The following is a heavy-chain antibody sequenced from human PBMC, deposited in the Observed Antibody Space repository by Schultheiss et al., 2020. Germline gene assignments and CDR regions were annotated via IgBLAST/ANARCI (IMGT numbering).Heavy chain of an antibody. CDR2: IYHSGST. CDR1: GGSISSSNW. Sequence: SETLSLTCAVSGGSISSSNWWSWVRQPPGKGLEWIGEIYHSGSTYYNPSLKSRVTISVDRSKNQFSLKLSSVTAADTAVYYCARASYCSSTSCSNWFDPWGQGTLVNVYS. J-gene: IGHJ5*02. D-gene: IGHD2-2*01. CDR3: ARASYCSSTSCSNWFDP. V-gene: IGHV4-4*02.